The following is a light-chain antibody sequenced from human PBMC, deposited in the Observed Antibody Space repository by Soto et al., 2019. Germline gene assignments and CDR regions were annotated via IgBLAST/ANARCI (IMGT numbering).Light chain of an antibody. CDR2: GNR. V-gene: IGLV1-40*01. J-gene: IGLJ3*02. Sequence: QSVLTQPPSVSGAPWQRVTISCTVNSSNIGSGHDVHWYQQLPVAAPKLVIFGNRKRPSGVPERFFGSKSGTSASLAITGLQAEDEADYCCKADDDSLTASVFGGGTKVTVL. CDR1: SSNIGSGHD. CDR3: KADDDSLTASV.